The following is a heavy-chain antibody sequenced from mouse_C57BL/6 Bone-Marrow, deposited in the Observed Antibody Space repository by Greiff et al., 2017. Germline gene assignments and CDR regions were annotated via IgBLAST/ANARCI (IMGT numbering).Heavy chain of an antibody. V-gene: IGHV3-6*01. D-gene: IGHD1-1*01. J-gene: IGHJ1*03. CDR1: GYSITSGYY. CDR3: ARINYYGSSRYVDV. CDR2: ISYDGSN. Sequence: EVKLQESGPGLVKPSQSLSLTCSVTGYSITSGYYWNWIRQFPGNKLEWMGYISYDGSNNYNPSLKNRISITRDTSKNQFFLKLNSVTTEDTATYYCARINYYGSSRYVDVWGTGTTVTVSS.